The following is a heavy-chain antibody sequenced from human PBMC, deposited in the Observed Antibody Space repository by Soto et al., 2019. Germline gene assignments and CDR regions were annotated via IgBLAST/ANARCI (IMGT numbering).Heavy chain of an antibody. CDR3: AREYLDSYDTSGYYF. Sequence: QVQLVQSGAEVKKPGASVKGSFKTSGFTFSEYGITGVRQAPGQGLEWMGMISPYNGNTNYAQNVQGRVTMTTDTSTITVYMELRSLRSDDTAVYYCAREYLDSYDTSGYYFWGQGTLVTVSS. V-gene: IGHV1-18*04. J-gene: IGHJ4*02. D-gene: IGHD3-22*01. CDR2: ISPYNGNT. CDR1: GFTFSEYG.